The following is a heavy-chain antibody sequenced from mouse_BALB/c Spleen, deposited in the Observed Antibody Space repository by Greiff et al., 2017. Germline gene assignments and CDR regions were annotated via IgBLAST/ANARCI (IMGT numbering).Heavy chain of an antibody. CDR2: ISSGGSYT. CDR3: ARPTMITTAMDY. Sequence: EVQRVESGGDLVKPGGSLKLSCAASGFTFSSYGMSWVRQTPDKRLEWVATISSGGSYTYYPDSVKGRFTISRDNAKNTLYLQMSSLKSEDTAMYYCARPTMITTAMDYWGQGTSVTVSS. J-gene: IGHJ4*01. D-gene: IGHD2-4*01. CDR1: GFTFSSYG. V-gene: IGHV5-6*01.